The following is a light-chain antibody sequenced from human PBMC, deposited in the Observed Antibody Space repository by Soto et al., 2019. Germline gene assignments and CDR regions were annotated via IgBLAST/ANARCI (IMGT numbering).Light chain of an antibody. CDR1: QSVSSSY. Sequence: VFTQSPCTLSLSPGERATLSCRASQSVSSSYLAWYQQKPGQAPRLLIYGASSRATGIPDRFSGSGSGTDFSLTISSLQPEDFATYYCQQSYSTPITFGQGTRLEIK. CDR3: QQSYSTPIT. J-gene: IGKJ5*01. CDR2: GAS. V-gene: IGKV3-20*01.